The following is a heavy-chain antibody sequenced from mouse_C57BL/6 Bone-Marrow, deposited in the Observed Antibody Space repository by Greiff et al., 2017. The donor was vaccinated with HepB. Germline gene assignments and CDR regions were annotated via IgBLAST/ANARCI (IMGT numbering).Heavy chain of an antibody. V-gene: IGHV1-4*01. CDR2: INPSSGYT. CDR1: GYTFTSYT. CDR3: AFYDYDYFDY. J-gene: IGHJ2*01. D-gene: IGHD2-4*01. Sequence: VMLVESGAELARPGASVKMSCKASGYTFTSYTMHWVKQRPGPGLEWIGYINPSSGYTKYTQKFKDKATLTADKSSSTAYMQLSSLTSEDSAVYYCAFYDYDYFDYWGQGTTLTVSS.